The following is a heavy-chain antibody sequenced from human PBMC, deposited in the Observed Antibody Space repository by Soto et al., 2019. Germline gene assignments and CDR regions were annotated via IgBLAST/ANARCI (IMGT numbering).Heavy chain of an antibody. CDR2: TSSDGGTK. Sequence: QVQLMESGGGVVQPGGSLRLSDVTSGFTFSRYSMHWFRQAPGKGLEWVAVTSSDGGTKFYADSVKGRFTVSRDNSKNTLYLQMNSLRPEDTAVYYCAREVVLTEWYFDNWGQGILVTVSS. CDR1: GFTFSRYS. CDR3: AREVVLTEWYFDN. V-gene: IGHV3-30-3*01. D-gene: IGHD2-21*01. J-gene: IGHJ4*02.